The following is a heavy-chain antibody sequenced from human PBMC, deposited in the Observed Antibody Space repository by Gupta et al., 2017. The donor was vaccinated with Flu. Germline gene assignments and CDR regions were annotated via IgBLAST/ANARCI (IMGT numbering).Heavy chain of an antibody. CDR2: INPNSGGT. V-gene: IGHV1-2*02. D-gene: IGHD3-3*01. Sequence: QVQLVQSGAEVKKPGASVKVSCKASGYTFTGYYMHWVRQAPGQGLEWMGWINPNSGGTNYAQKFQGRVTMTRDTSISTAYMELSRLRSDDTAVYYCARAPDGSGYYDFWSGPNWFDPWGQGTLVTVSS. CDR3: ARAPDGSGYYDFWSGPNWFDP. CDR1: GYTFTGYY. J-gene: IGHJ5*02.